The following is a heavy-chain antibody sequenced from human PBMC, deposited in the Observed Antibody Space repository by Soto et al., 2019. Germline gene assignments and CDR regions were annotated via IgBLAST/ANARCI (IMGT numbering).Heavy chain of an antibody. D-gene: IGHD2-2*02. Sequence: PSETLSLTCTVSGGSISSGGYYWSWIRQHPGKGLEWIGYIYYSGSTYYNPSLKSRVTISVDTSKNQFSLKLSSVTAADTAVYYCARARPLVDIVVVPAAIGWFDPWGQGTLVTVSS. CDR1: GGSISSGGYY. CDR2: IYYSGST. J-gene: IGHJ5*02. V-gene: IGHV4-31*03. CDR3: ARARPLVDIVVVPAAIGWFDP.